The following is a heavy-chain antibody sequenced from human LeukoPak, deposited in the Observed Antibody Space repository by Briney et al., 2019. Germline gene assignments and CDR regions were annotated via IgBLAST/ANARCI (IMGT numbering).Heavy chain of an antibody. CDR3: ARDKGIYKHRIIDS. CDR2: ISAYNGNT. D-gene: IGHD5-12*01. V-gene: IGHV1-18*01. J-gene: IGHJ4*02. Sequence: ASVTVSCKGSGYTFSSYGINWVRQAPGQGLEWMGWISAYNGNTNFAHELQGRVTMTTDTSTSTASMELRSLRSDDTAVYYCARDKGIYKHRIIDSWGQGTLVTVSS. CDR1: GYTFSSYG.